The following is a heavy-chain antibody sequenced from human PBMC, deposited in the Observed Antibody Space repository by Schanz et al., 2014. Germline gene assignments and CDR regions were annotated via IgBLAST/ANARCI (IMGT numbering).Heavy chain of an antibody. V-gene: IGHV3-48*02. CDR2: ISHSSSTI. CDR3: ADDAAYYASASYPDH. Sequence: DVQLLESGGGLVQPGESLRLSCAASGFTFSTYSMNWVRQAPGKGLEWVSYISHSSSTIYYADSVKGRFTISRDNSKNPLLQQMSSLTEEDAAVYCCADDAAYYASASYPDHWGQGTLVSVSS. J-gene: IGHJ4*02. CDR1: GFTFSTYS. D-gene: IGHD3-22*01.